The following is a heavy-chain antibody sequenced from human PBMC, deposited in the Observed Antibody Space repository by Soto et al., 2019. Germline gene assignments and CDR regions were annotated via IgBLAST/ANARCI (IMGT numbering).Heavy chain of an antibody. CDR3: ASKTVGTSCMGV. D-gene: IGHD2-2*01. CDR2: ISPDGSST. Sequence: EVQLVESGGGLVQPGGSLRLSCAASGLSFSNHWMHWVRQAPGKGLMWVSRISPDGSSTSYGDSVKGRFTISRDNAKNTLYLQMNSLRAEDTAVYYCASKTVGTSCMGVWGQGTTVTVSS. CDR1: GLSFSNHW. V-gene: IGHV3-74*01. J-gene: IGHJ6*02.